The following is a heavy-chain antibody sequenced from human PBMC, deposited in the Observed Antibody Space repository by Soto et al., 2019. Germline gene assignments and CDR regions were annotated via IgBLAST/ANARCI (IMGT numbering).Heavy chain of an antibody. CDR2: INHSGST. D-gene: IGHD3-16*02. CDR3: ARGLRLGELSSTYFDY. J-gene: IGHJ4*02. V-gene: IGHV4-34*01. Sequence: SETLSLTCAVYGGSFSGYYWSWIRQPPGKGLEWIGEINHSGSTNYNPSLKSRVTISVDTSKNQFSLKLSSVTAADTAVYYCARGLRLGELSSTYFDYWGQGTLVTVSS. CDR1: GGSFSGYY.